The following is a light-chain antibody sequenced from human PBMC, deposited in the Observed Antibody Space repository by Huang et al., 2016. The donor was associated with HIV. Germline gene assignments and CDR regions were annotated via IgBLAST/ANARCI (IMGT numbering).Light chain of an antibody. J-gene: IGKJ4*01. CDR1: QSVSAY. Sequence: EIVLTQSPATLSLSPGERATLSCRASQSVSAYLAWYQQKPGQAPRLLIYGASNRATGIPARFSGRGSGTDFTLTISSLEPEDFAVYYCQQRSDGPLTFGGGTKVEIK. CDR3: QQRSDGPLT. V-gene: IGKV3-11*01. CDR2: GAS.